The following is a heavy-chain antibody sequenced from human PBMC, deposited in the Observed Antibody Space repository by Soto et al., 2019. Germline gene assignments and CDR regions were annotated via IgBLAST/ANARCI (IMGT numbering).Heavy chain of an antibody. J-gene: IGHJ4*02. CDR2: RYYSEST. CDR3: ARTKCSGGSCYSWSLDY. Sequence: SETLSLTCTVSGGSITTGGYYWSWIRQLPGKGLEWIGHRYYSESTYYDPSLKSRVSISLDTSKNQFSLKLSFVTAADTAMYYCARTKCSGGSCYSWSLDYWGQGTPVTVSS. V-gene: IGHV4-31*03. CDR1: GGSITTGGYY. D-gene: IGHD2-15*01.